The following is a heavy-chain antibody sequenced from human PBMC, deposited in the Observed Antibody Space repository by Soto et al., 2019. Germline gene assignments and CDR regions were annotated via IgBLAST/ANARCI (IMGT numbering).Heavy chain of an antibody. D-gene: IGHD5-12*01. J-gene: IGHJ6*03. V-gene: IGHV3-21*04. Sequence: GGTLRLACAASGFTFSSYSMNWVRQAPGKGLERVSSISSSSSYIYYADSVKGRFTISRDNAKNSLYLQMNSLRAEDTAVYYCARESGGATATLDYYYFYMDVWGKGTTVNVSS. CDR2: ISSSSSYI. CDR1: GFTFSSYS. CDR3: ARESGGATATLDYYYFYMDV.